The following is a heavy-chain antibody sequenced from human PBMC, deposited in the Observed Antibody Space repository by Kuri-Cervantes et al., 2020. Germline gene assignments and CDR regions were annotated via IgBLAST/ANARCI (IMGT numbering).Heavy chain of an antibody. CDR2: IYYSGST. CDR3: ARAYYYYGMDV. V-gene: IGHV4-31*02. Sequence: SCTVSGGSISSGGYYWSWIRQHPGKGLEWVGYIYYSGSTYYNPSLKSRVTITVDTSKNQFSPKLSSVTAADTAVYYCARAYYYYGMDVWGQGTTVTVSS. J-gene: IGHJ6*02. CDR1: GGSISSGGYY.